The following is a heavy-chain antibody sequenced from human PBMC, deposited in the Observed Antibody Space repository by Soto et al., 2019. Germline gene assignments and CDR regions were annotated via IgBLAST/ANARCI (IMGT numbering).Heavy chain of an antibody. D-gene: IGHD6-19*01. Sequence: PGESLKISCKGSGYSFISYWIGWVRQMPGKGLEWMGIIYPDDSEIRYSPSFQGQVTISADKSITTAYLQWNNLKASDTAMYYCATTPYNSDFYLYYWGPGTLVTVSS. CDR3: ATTPYNSDFYLYY. V-gene: IGHV5-51*01. CDR2: IYPDDSEI. CDR1: GYSFISYW. J-gene: IGHJ4*02.